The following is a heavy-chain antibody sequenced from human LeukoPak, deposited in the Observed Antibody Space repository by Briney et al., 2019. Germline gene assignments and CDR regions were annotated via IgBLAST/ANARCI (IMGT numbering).Heavy chain of an antibody. CDR2: ISSSSSYI. Sequence: GGSLRLSCAASGFTFSSYSMNWVRQAPGKGLEWVSSISSSSSYIYYADSVKGRFTISRDNAKNSLYLQMNSLRAEDTAVYYCASLGVGAAGGLLDYWGQGTLVTVSS. CDR3: ASLGVGAAGGLLDY. J-gene: IGHJ4*02. D-gene: IGHD6-13*01. V-gene: IGHV3-21*01. CDR1: GFTFSSYS.